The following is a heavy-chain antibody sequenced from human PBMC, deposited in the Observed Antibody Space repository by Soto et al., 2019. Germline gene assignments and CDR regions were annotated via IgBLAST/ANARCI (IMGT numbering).Heavy chain of an antibody. V-gene: IGHV4-59*08. CDR1: GGSISGYY. Sequence: SETLSLTCTVSGGSISGYYCAWIRQPPGKGLEWIGYMHYSGSVNYNPSLKSRVTISIDTSENQFSLRLSSVTAADTAVYYCARGSSWYDYWGHGTLVTVSS. J-gene: IGHJ5*01. D-gene: IGHD6-13*01. CDR2: MHYSGSV. CDR3: ARGSSWYDY.